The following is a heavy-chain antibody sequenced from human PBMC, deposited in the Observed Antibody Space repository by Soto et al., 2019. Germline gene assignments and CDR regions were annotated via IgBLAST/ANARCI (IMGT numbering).Heavy chain of an antibody. D-gene: IGHD3-16*01. V-gene: IGHV1-69*06. J-gene: IGHJ6*02. Sequence: QVQLVQSGAEMRKPGSSLRVSCKASGGTFSDYAFSWVRQAPGQGLEWMGGIVPRFGSPNYAQKFGGRVTITADTSSSTVYMALSSLRFDDSAVYFCARDRIQLRLGKYSFNGMEVWCQGTTIIVSS. CDR3: ARDRIQLRLGKYSFNGMEV. CDR1: GGTFSDYA. CDR2: IVPRFGSP.